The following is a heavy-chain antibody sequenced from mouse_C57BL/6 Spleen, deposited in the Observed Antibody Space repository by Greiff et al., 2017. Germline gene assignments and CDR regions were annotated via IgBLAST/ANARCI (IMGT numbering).Heavy chain of an antibody. V-gene: IGHV10-3*01. D-gene: IGHD2-2*01. CDR1: GFTFNTYA. CDR3: VRVSGYDAWFAY. Sequence: EVQRVESGGGLVQPKGSLKLSCAASGFTFNTYAMHWVRQAPGKGLEWVARIRSKSSNYATYYADSVKDRFTISRDDSQSMLYLQMNNLKTEDTAMYYCVRVSGYDAWFAYWGQGTLVTVSA. J-gene: IGHJ3*01. CDR2: IRSKSSNYAT.